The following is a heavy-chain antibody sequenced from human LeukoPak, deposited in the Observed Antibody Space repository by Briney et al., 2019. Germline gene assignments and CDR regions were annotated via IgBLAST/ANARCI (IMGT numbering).Heavy chain of an antibody. CDR1: GYTFTGYY. Sequence: ASVKVSCKASGYTFTGYYMHWVRQAPGQGLEWMGRINPNSGGTNYAQKFQGRVTMTRDTSISTAYIELSRLRSDDTAVYYCARDHEYYDSSGYYFGYWGQGTLVTVSS. J-gene: IGHJ4*02. V-gene: IGHV1-2*06. D-gene: IGHD3-22*01. CDR2: INPNSGGT. CDR3: ARDHEYYDSSGYYFGY.